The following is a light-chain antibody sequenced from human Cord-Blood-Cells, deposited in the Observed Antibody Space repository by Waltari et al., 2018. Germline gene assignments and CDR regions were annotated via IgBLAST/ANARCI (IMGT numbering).Light chain of an antibody. J-gene: IGKJ2*01. Sequence: EIVLTQSPGTMSLSPGDRATLSCRASQSVSSSYLAWYQQKPGPAPRLPIYGASSRATGIPDRFSGSGSGTDFTLTISRLEPEDFAVYYCQQYGSSPYTFGQGTKLEIK. V-gene: IGKV3-20*01. CDR3: QQYGSSPYT. CDR2: GAS. CDR1: QSVSSSY.